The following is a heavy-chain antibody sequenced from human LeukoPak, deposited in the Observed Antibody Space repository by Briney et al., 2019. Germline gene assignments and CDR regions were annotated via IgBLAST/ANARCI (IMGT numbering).Heavy chain of an antibody. D-gene: IGHD5-18*01. CDR3: ARDEFGSYGDYYYYYMDV. V-gene: IGHV4-4*09. J-gene: IGHJ6*03. Sequence: SETLSLTCTVSGGSISSYYWSWIRQPPGKGLEWIGYIYTSGSTNYNPSLKSRVTISVDTSKNQFSLKLSSVTAADTAVYYCARDEFGSYGDYYYYYMDVWGRGTTVTVSS. CDR2: IYTSGST. CDR1: GGSISSYY.